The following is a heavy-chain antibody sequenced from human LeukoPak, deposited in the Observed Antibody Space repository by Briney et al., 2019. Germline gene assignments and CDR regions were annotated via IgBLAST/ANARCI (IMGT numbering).Heavy chain of an antibody. Sequence: GGSLRLSCAASGFTFSSYGMHWVRQAPGKGLEWVAFIRYDGISKYYADSVKGRFTISRDNSKNTLYLQMSSLRVEDTAVYYCAKGREYQPNWGQGTLVTVSS. CDR2: IRYDGISK. CDR1: GFTFSSYG. D-gene: IGHD2-2*01. J-gene: IGHJ4*02. CDR3: AKGREYQPN. V-gene: IGHV3-30*02.